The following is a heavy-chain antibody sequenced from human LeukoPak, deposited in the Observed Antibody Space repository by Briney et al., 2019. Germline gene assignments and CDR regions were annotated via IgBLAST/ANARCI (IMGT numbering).Heavy chain of an antibody. V-gene: IGHV4-61*01. J-gene: IGHJ4*02. Sequence: PSETLSLTCTVSGGSIGSGSYYWSWIRQPPGKGLEWIGYIYYSGSTNYNPSLKSRVTISVDTSKNQFSLKLSSVTAADTAVYYCARGGLYSSGWYPSPYYFDYWGQGTLVTVSS. CDR1: GGSIGSGSYY. D-gene: IGHD6-19*01. CDR3: ARGGLYSSGWYPSPYYFDY. CDR2: IYYSGST.